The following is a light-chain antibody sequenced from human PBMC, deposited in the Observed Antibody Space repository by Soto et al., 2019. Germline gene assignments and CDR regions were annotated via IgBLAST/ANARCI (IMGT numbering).Light chain of an antibody. CDR2: LESSGSY. CDR1: SGHNNYI. J-gene: IGLJ3*02. V-gene: IGLV4-60*02. CDR3: ETWDSNTRV. Sequence: QLVLTQSSSASASLGSSVKLTCTLSSGHNNYIIAWHQQQPGKAPRYLMKLESSGSYNRESGVPARFSGSTSGADRYLTISNLQFDDEADYYCETWDSNTRVFGGGTKLTVL.